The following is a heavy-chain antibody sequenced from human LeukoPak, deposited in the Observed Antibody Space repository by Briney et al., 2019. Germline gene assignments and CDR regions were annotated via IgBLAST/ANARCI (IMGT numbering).Heavy chain of an antibody. V-gene: IGHV3-30*02. CDR2: IRYDGSNK. J-gene: IGHJ4*02. CDR3: ARGDYDFWGGYSIY. D-gene: IGHD3-3*01. Sequence: GGSLRLSCAASGFTFSSYGMHWVRQAPGKGLEWVAFIRYDGSNKYYADSVKGRFTISRDNSKNTLYLQMNSLRAEDTAVYYCARGDYDFWGGYSIYWGQGTLVTVSS. CDR1: GFTFSSYG.